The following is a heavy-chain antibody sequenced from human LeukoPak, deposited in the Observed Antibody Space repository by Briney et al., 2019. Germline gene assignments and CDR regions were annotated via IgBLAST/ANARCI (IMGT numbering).Heavy chain of an antibody. Sequence: ASVKVSCKASGYTFTGYYMHWVRQAPGQGLEWMGWINLNSGGTNYAQKFQGRVTMTRDTSISTAYMELSRLRSDDTAVYYCARDRDYDFWSGYYPPGVWGKGTTVTVSS. V-gene: IGHV1-2*02. CDR2: INLNSGGT. J-gene: IGHJ6*04. CDR1: GYTFTGYY. CDR3: ARDRDYDFWSGYYPPGV. D-gene: IGHD3-3*01.